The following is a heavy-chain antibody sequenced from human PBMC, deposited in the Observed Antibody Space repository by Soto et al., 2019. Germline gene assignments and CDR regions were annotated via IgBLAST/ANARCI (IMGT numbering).Heavy chain of an antibody. J-gene: IGHJ5*02. CDR3: ARLPQALYQQNWFDP. Sequence: LSLTCTVSGGSISSGGYYWSWFRQNPGKGLEWIGYIYYSGSTYYNPSLKSRVTISVDTSKNQFSLKLSSVTAADTAVYYCARLPQALYQQNWFDPWGQGTLVTVSS. V-gene: IGHV4-31*03. D-gene: IGHD2-2*01. CDR1: GGSISSGGYY. CDR2: IYYSGST.